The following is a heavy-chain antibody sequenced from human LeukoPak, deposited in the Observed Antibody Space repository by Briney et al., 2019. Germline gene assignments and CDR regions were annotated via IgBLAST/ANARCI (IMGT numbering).Heavy chain of an antibody. CDR3: ATDTQPTYYYMDV. Sequence: GASVKVSCKASRYTFASYDIYWVRQATGQGLELMGWMNPNSGNTAYAQRFQGRVTMTRNTSISTVYMEPSSLRSEDTAVYYCATDTQPTYYYMDVWGKGTTVTVSS. J-gene: IGHJ6*03. CDR1: RYTFASYD. CDR2: MNPNSGNT. V-gene: IGHV1-8*01. D-gene: IGHD1-14*01.